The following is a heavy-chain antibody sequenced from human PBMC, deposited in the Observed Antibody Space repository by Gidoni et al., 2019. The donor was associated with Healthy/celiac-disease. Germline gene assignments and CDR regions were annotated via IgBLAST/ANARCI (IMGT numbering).Heavy chain of an antibody. V-gene: IGHV4-34*01. CDR3: ARGVGAKGFGY. D-gene: IGHD1-26*01. J-gene: IGHJ4*02. Sequence: QVQLQQWGAGLLKPSETLSLTCAVYGGSFSGYYWSWIRQPPGKGLEWIGEIKHSGSTNYNPSLKSRVTISVDTSKNQFSLKLSSVTAADTAVYYCARGVGAKGFGYWGQGTLVTVSS. CDR1: GGSFSGYY. CDR2: IKHSGST.